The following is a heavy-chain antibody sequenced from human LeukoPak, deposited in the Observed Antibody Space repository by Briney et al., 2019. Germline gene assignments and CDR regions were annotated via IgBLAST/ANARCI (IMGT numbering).Heavy chain of an antibody. CDR2: IYYSGST. J-gene: IGHJ4*02. CDR3: AVAVAVPYYFDY. D-gene: IGHD6-19*01. CDR1: GGSISSNN. V-gene: IGHV4-59*01. Sequence: PSETLSLTCAVSGGSISSNNWWSWIRQPPGKGLEWIGYIYYSGSTNYNPSLKSRVTISVDTSKNQFSLKLSSVTAADTAVYYCAVAVAVPYYFDYWGQGTLVTVSS.